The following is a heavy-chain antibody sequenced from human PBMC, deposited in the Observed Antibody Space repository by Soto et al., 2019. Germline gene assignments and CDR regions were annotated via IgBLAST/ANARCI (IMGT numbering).Heavy chain of an antibody. J-gene: IGHJ5*01. CDR1: GFSVSDNY. CDR2: IYSSGDT. CDR3: ARSPSYGRGFGFDS. Sequence: EVQLVESGGGLVQPGGSLRLSCAASGFSVSDNYMSWVRQAPGKGLEWVSVIYSSGDTYYADSVKSRLTITRNNSRKTLYLQMNDRRGDDKAIFYYARSPSYGRGFGFDSWGQGTLVTVSS. V-gene: IGHV3-66*01. D-gene: IGHD3-16*01.